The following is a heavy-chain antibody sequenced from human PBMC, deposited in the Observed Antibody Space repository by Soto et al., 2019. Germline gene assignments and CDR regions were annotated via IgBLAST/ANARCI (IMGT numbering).Heavy chain of an antibody. D-gene: IGHD6-19*01. V-gene: IGHV2-5*02. Sequence: SGPTLVNPTQTLTLTCTFSGFSISTSGVGVGWIRQPPGKALEWLALIYWDDDKRYSPSLKSRLTITKDTSKNQVVLTMTNMDPVDTATYYCAHIFWYNSGWRHFDYWGQGTLVTVSS. CDR3: AHIFWYNSGWRHFDY. CDR2: IYWDDDK. CDR1: GFSISTSGVG. J-gene: IGHJ4*02.